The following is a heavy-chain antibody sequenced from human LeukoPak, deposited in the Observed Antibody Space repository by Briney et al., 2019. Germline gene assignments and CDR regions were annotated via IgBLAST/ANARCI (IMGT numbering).Heavy chain of an antibody. Sequence: ASVKVSCKASGYTFTSYGISWVRQAPGQGLEWMGWISAYNGNTNYAQKLQGRVTMTTDTSTSTAYMELRSLRSDDTAVYYCAGGSLRFLEGSPPPPDYWGQGTLVTVSS. V-gene: IGHV1-18*01. CDR3: AGGSLRFLEGSPPPPDY. J-gene: IGHJ4*02. CDR1: GYTFTSYG. CDR2: ISAYNGNT. D-gene: IGHD3-3*01.